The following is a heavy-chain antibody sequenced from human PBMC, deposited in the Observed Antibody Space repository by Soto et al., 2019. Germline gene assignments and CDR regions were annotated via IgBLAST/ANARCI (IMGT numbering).Heavy chain of an antibody. J-gene: IGHJ5*02. Sequence: SLRLSCAASGFTFSSYAMGWVRQAPGKGLEWVSAISGSGGSTYYADSVKGRFTISRDNSKNTLYLQMNSLRADDTAVYYCAKVMVKNWFDPWGQGTLVTVSS. CDR2: ISGSGGST. V-gene: IGHV3-23*01. CDR3: AKVMVKNWFDP. CDR1: GFTFSSYA. D-gene: IGHD5-18*01.